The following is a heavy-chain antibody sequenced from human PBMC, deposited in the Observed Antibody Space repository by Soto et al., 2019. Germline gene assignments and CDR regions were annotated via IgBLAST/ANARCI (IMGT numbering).Heavy chain of an antibody. V-gene: IGHV1-18*01. Sequence: ASVKVSCKASGYTFTSYGISWVRQAPGQGLEWMGWISAYNGNTNYAQKLQGRVTMTTDTSTSTAYMELRSLRSDDTAVYYCARGSPLFGVVIMRPYYYYGMDVWGQGTTVTVSS. D-gene: IGHD3-3*01. CDR2: ISAYNGNT. CDR3: ARGSPLFGVVIMRPYYYYGMDV. J-gene: IGHJ6*02. CDR1: GYTFTSYG.